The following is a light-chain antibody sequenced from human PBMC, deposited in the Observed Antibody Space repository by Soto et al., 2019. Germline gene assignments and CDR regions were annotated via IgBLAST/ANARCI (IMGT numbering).Light chain of an antibody. CDR1: QSISTW. CDR3: RHYNSYPIT. J-gene: IGKJ5*01. CDR2: EAS. V-gene: IGKV1-5*03. Sequence: DIPMTQSPSTLSASVGDRVTITCRASQSISTWLAWYQQKPGKAPKLLIHEASNLESGVSSRFSGSGSGTEFPLTISSLQPNDFATYYCRHYNSYPITFGQGTRLEIK.